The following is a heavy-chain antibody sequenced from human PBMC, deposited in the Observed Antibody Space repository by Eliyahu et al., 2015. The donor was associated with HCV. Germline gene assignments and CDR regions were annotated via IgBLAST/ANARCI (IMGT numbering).Heavy chain of an antibody. D-gene: IGHD4-23*01. CDR2: INPSGGST. CDR3: AREYGGDAFDI. V-gene: IGHV1-46*03. CDR1: GYTFTSYY. Sequence: QVQLVQSGAEVKKPGASVKVSCKASGYTFTSYYMHWVRQAPGQGLEWMGIINPSGGSTSYAQKFQGRVTMTSDTSTSTVYMELSSLRSEDTAVYYCAREYGGDAFDIWGQGTMVTVSS. J-gene: IGHJ3*02.